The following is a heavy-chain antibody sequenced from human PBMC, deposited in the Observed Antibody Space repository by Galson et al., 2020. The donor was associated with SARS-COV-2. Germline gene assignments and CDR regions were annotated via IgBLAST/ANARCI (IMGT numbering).Heavy chain of an antibody. CDR2: ISGSGGST. D-gene: IGHD3-22*01. J-gene: IGHJ4*02. V-gene: IGHV3-23*01. CDR3: AKVPYYYDSSGFGFRTLAGYFDY. CDR1: GLTFSSYA. Sequence: GGSLRLSCAASGLTFSSYAMSWVRQAPGKGLEWVSAISGSGGSTYYADSVKGRFTISRDNSKNTLYLQMNSLRAKDTAVYYCAKVPYYYDSSGFGFRTLAGYFDYWGQGTLVTVSS.